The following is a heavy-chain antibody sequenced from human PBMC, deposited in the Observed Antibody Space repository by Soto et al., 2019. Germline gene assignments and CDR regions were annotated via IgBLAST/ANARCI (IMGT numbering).Heavy chain of an antibody. CDR3: ARARFGMPPVAIFDY. D-gene: IGHD2-21*01. CDR2: IIPIFGTA. Sequence: QVQLVQSGAEVKKPGSSVKVSCKASGGTFSSYAISWVRQAPGQGLEWMGGIIPIFGTANYAQTFQGRVKIAGDESTSTAYMYLGSLRSEDTAVYYCARARFGMPPVAIFDYWVQGTLVTVSS. J-gene: IGHJ4*02. CDR1: GGTFSSYA. V-gene: IGHV1-69*12.